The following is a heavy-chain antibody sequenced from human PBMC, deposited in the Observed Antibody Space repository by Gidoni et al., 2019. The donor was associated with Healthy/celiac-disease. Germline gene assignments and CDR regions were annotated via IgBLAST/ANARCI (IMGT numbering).Heavy chain of an antibody. Sequence: EVQLVESGGGLVQPGRSLRLSCTASGFTFGDSAMSWVRQAPGKGLEGVGFIRSKAYGGTTEYAASVKGRFTISRDDSKSIAYLQMNSLKTEDTAVYYCTRDHGYYDSSGYYHFDYWGQGTLVTVSS. CDR2: IRSKAYGGTT. CDR1: GFTFGDSA. J-gene: IGHJ4*02. D-gene: IGHD3-22*01. V-gene: IGHV3-49*04. CDR3: TRDHGYYDSSGYYHFDY.